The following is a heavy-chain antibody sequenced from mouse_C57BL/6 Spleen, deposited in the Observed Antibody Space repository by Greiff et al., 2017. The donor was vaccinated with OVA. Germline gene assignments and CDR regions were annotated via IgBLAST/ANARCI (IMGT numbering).Heavy chain of an antibody. D-gene: IGHD3-2*01. CDR1: GYTFTSYW. CDR3: ASGDSAVYVEYYLDY. J-gene: IGHJ2*01. CDR2: IDPSDSET. V-gene: IGHV1-52*01. Sequence: VQLQQPGAELVRPGSSVKLSCKASGYTFTSYWMHWVKQRPIQGLEWIGNIDPSDSETHYNQKFKDKATLTVAKSSSTAYMQLSSLTSEDSAVYDCASGDSAVYVEYYLDYWGQGTTLTVSS.